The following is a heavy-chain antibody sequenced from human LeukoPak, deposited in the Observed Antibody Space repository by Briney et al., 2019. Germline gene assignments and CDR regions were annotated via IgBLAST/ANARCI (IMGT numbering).Heavy chain of an antibody. D-gene: IGHD3-22*01. CDR2: ISSSGSTI. J-gene: IGHJ6*02. CDR3: ARDSPYYYDSSGYYLGGAYYYYGMDV. Sequence: TGGSLRLSCAASGFTFSDYYMSWIRQAPGKGLEWVSYISSSGSTIYYADSVKGRFTISRDNAKNSLYLQMNSLRAEDTAVYYCARDSPYYYDSSGYYLGGAYYYYGMDVWGQGTTVTVSS. CDR1: GFTFSDYY. V-gene: IGHV3-11*04.